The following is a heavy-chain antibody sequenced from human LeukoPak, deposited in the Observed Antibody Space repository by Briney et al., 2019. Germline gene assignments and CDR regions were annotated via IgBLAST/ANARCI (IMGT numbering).Heavy chain of an antibody. CDR3: ARDLRQQLVLYY. V-gene: IGHV1-18*01. J-gene: IGHJ4*02. D-gene: IGHD6-6*01. Sequence: ASVKVSCKASGYTFTSYGISWVRQAPGQGLEWMGWISAYNGNTNYAQKLQGRVTMTTDTSTSTAYMELSSLRSEDTAVYYCARDLRQQLVLYYWGQGTLVTVSS. CDR2: ISAYNGNT. CDR1: GYTFTSYG.